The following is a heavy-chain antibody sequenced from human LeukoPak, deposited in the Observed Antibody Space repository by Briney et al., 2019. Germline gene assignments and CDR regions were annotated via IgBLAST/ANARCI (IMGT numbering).Heavy chain of an antibody. CDR1: GFTFRNYV. D-gene: IGHD3-10*01. V-gene: IGHV3-30-3*01. Sequence: GGSLRLSCAASGFTFRNYVIHWVRQAPSKGLEWVAVTSSDLNVKLYADSVKGRFTISRDNSRSTLYLQMNSLRPEDTAIYYCAREGYYGSGSPPSLYFDYWGQGTLVTVSS. CDR3: AREGYYGSGSPPSLYFDY. J-gene: IGHJ4*02. CDR2: TSSDLNVK.